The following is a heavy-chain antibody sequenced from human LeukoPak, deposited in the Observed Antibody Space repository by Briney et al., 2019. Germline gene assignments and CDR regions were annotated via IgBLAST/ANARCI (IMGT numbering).Heavy chain of an antibody. CDR2: ISGSGGST. J-gene: IGHJ4*02. CDR3: AKDGIVGATTSFYFDY. V-gene: IGHV3-23*01. CDR1: GFTFSSYA. Sequence: GGSLRLSCAASGFTFSSYAMSWGRQAPGKGLEWVSAISGSGGSTYYADSVKGRFTISRDNSKITLYLQMNSLRAEDTAVYYCAKDGIVGATTSFYFDYWGQGTLVTVSS. D-gene: IGHD1-26*01.